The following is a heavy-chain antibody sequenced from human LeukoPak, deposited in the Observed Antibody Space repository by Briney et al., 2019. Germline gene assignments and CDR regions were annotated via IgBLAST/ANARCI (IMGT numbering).Heavy chain of an antibody. V-gene: IGHV3-21*01. Sequence: KPGGSLRLSCAASGFTFSSYSMNWVRQAPGKGLEWVSSITGRSEYIYYADSVKGRFTISRDNAKNSLYLQMNSLRVEDTAVYYCAREAPFAYWGQGILVIVSS. CDR3: AREAPFAY. J-gene: IGHJ4*02. CDR1: GFTFSSYS. CDR2: ITGRSEYI.